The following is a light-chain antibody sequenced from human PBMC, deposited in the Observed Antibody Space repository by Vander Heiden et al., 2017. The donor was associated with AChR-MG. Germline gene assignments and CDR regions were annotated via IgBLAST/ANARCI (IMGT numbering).Light chain of an antibody. CDR2: DAS. CDR1: ESVRSF. J-gene: IGKJ2*01. CDR3: QQRSNWLYT. Sequence: EVVLTQSPATLSLSPGERATLSCRASESVRSFLAWYQQKPGQAPRLLIYDASKRATGIPARFSGSGSGTDFTLTISSLEPEDFAVYYCQQRSNWLYTFGQGTKLEIK. V-gene: IGKV3-11*01.